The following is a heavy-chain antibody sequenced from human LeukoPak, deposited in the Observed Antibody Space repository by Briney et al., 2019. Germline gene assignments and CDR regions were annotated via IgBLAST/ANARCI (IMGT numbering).Heavy chain of an antibody. V-gene: IGHV4-39*07. CDR3: ARGGGSYYNWFGP. CDR2: IYHSGST. D-gene: IGHD1-26*01. Sequence: SETLSLTCTVSGGSISSSSYYWGWIRQPPGKGLEWIGSIYHSGSTYYNPSLQSRVTISVDTSKNQFSLKLSSVTAADTAVYYCARGGGSYYNWFGPWGQGTLVTVSS. J-gene: IGHJ5*02. CDR1: GGSISSSSYY.